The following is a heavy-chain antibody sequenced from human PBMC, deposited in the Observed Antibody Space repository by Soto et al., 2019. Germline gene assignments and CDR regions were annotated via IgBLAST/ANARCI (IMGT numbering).Heavy chain of an antibody. J-gene: IGHJ3*02. V-gene: IGHV4-31*03. Sequence: PSETLALPCTVSGGSISSGGYYWSWIRQHPGKVLEWIGYIYYSGSTYYNPSLKSRVTISVDTSKNQFSLKLSSVTAADTAVYYCASRNDDAAFDIWGQGTMVTV. CDR3: ASRNDDAAFDI. CDR1: GGSISSGGYY. CDR2: IYYSGST. D-gene: IGHD1-1*01.